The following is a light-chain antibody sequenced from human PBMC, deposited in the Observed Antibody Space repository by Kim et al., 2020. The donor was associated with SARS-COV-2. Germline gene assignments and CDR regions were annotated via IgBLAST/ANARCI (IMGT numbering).Light chain of an antibody. CDR1: QRSSNY. J-gene: IGKJ5*01. CDR2: DAS. V-gene: IGKV3-11*01. CDR3: QQHNTWPPIT. Sequence: FAGERTHPSCWASQRSSNYLGWYQHKPGQAPRLLIFDASNRASGVPARFSGSGSGTAFTLTISNLEPEDFAVYYCQQHNTWPPITFGQGTRLEIK.